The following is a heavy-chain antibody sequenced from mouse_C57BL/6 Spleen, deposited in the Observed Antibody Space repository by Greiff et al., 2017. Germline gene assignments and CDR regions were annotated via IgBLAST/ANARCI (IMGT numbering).Heavy chain of an antibody. Sequence: VQLQQSGAELVKPGASVKMSCKASGYTFTSYWLTWVKQRPGQGLEWIGDIHPGSGSTNYNEKFKSKATLTVDPSSSTAYMQLSSLTSEDSAVYYGARDVYYDYAGFADWGQGTLVTVSA. D-gene: IGHD2-4*01. CDR3: ARDVYYDYAGFAD. CDR1: GYTFTSYW. J-gene: IGHJ3*01. CDR2: IHPGSGST. V-gene: IGHV1-55*01.